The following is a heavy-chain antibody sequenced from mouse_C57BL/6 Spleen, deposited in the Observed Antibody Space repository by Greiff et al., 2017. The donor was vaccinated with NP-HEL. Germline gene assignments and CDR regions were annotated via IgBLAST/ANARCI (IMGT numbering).Heavy chain of an antibody. D-gene: IGHD1-1*01. V-gene: IGHV1-5*01. CDR3: TRGYYDSSSYAMDY. Sequence: EVQLQQSGTVLARPGASVKMSCKTSGYTFTSYWMHWVKQRPGQGLEWIGAIYPGNSDTSYNQKFKGKANLTAVTSASTAYMERSSLTNEDSAVYYCTRGYYDSSSYAMDYWGQGTSVTVSS. CDR1: GYTFTSYW. J-gene: IGHJ4*01. CDR2: IYPGNSDT.